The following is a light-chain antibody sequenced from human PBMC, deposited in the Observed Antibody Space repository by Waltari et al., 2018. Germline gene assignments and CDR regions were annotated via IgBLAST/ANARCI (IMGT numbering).Light chain of an antibody. Sequence: DIQMTQSPFTLSASVGDRVTISCRASQSVGTWLAWYQQKPGKDPKLLIYMASSLDSGVPSRFSGSGSGTDFTLTISSLQPDDFATYSCQQYSSFSTFGQGTKV. CDR1: QSVGTW. CDR3: QQYSSFST. V-gene: IGKV1-5*03. CDR2: MAS. J-gene: IGKJ2*01.